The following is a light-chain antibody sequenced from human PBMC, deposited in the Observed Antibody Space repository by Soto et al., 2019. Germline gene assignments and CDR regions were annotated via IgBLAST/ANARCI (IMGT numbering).Light chain of an antibody. CDR2: GAS. Sequence: EIVLTQSPGTLSLSPGERATLSCRASQNVRNNYLAWYQQKPGQAPRLIFYGASSRTAGIPDRFSGSGSGTDFTLTISRLEPEDFAVYYCQHYGNSPALAFGGGTKVAIK. CDR3: QHYGNSPALA. CDR1: QNVRNNY. J-gene: IGKJ4*01. V-gene: IGKV3-20*01.